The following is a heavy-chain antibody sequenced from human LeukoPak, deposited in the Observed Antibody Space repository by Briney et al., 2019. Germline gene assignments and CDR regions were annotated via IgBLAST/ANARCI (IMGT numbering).Heavy chain of an antibody. J-gene: IGHJ5*02. V-gene: IGHV4-30-4*08. CDR1: GGSISSGDYY. D-gene: IGHD3-10*01. CDR3: ARLDSGSYVGH. Sequence: SETLSLTCTVSGGSISSGDYYWSWIRQPPGKGLEWIGYIYYSGSTYYNPSLKSRVTISVDTSKNQFSLKLSSVTAADTAVYYCARLDSGSYVGHWGQGTLVTVSS. CDR2: IYYSGST.